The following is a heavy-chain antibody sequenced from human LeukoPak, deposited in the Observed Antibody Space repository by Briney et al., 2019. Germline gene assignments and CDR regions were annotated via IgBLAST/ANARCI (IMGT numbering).Heavy chain of an antibody. CDR1: GGSFSAYY. V-gene: IGHV4-34*01. CDR2: INHSGST. CDR3: ARRRIAVAGED. D-gene: IGHD6-19*01. Sequence: SETLSLTCAVYGGSFSAYYGIWIRQPPGKGPEWIGEINHSGSTNYNPSLKSRVTISVDTSKNQFSLRLSSVTAADTAVYYCARRRIAVAGEDWGHGTLVTVAS. J-gene: IGHJ4*01.